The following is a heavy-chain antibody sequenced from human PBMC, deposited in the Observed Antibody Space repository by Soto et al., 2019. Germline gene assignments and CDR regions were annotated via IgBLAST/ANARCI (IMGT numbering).Heavy chain of an antibody. CDR2: IYYSGST. V-gene: IGHV4-59*01. Sequence: SETPSPTCPVSGGSLSSYYWSWIRQPPGKGLEWIGYIYYSGSTNYNPSLKSRVTISVDTSKNQFSLKLSSVTAADTAVYYCARLGAYYQSLDPWGPGTLVTVSS. CDR3: ARLGAYYQSLDP. J-gene: IGHJ5*02. CDR1: GGSLSSYY. D-gene: IGHD2-21*01.